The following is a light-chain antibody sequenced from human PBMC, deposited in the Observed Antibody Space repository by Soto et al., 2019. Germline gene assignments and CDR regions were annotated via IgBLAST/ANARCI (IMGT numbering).Light chain of an antibody. CDR1: SSDVGGYNY. CDR3: CSYAGNYTYV. Sequence: QSALTQPRSVSGSPGQSVIISCTGTSSDVGGYNYVSWYQQHPGKAPKLMIYDVSKRPSGVPDRFSGSKSGNTASLTISGLQAEDEADYYCCSYAGNYTYVFGTGTKLTVL. CDR2: DVS. V-gene: IGLV2-11*01. J-gene: IGLJ1*01.